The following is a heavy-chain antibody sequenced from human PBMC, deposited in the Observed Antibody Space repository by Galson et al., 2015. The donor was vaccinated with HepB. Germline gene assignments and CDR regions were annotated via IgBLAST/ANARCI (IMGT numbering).Heavy chain of an antibody. D-gene: IGHD1-26*01. CDR1: GYKFTDYY. Sequence: SLKVSCKASGYKFTDYYIYWVRQAPGQGLEWVGVINASGGSTRYAQKVQGRVTMTRDTSTSTLYLELSSLRSEDTAVYFCARVPYSGSYYYGMDVWGQGTTVTVSS. J-gene: IGHJ6*02. CDR3: ARVPYSGSYYYGMDV. V-gene: IGHV1-46*01. CDR2: INASGGST.